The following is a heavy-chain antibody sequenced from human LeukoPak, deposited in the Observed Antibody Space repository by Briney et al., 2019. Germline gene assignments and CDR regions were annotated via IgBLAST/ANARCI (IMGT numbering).Heavy chain of an antibody. CDR1: GYSFSSYW. J-gene: IGHJ6*02. Sequence: SGESLKISCQASGYSFSSYWIGWVRQLPGKGLEWMGAIYPGDSDTTYSPSLQGQVTISADKSIRTAYLQWSSLEASDTAIYYCARLMTLVRGGLKRLPRSCGMDVWGLGTTVFVS. D-gene: IGHD3-10*01. V-gene: IGHV5-51*01. CDR2: IYPGDSDT. CDR3: ARLMTLVRGGLKRLPRSCGMDV.